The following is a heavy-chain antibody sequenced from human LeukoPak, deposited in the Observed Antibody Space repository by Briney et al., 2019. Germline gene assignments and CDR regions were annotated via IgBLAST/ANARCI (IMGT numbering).Heavy chain of an antibody. Sequence: ASVKVSCKASGYTFTSYDINWVRQATGQGLEWMGRMNPNSGNTGYAQKFQGRVTITRNTSISTAYMELSSLRSEDTAVYYCARSHRRYSYGYDYWGQGTLVTVSS. V-gene: IGHV1-8*03. D-gene: IGHD5-18*01. J-gene: IGHJ4*02. CDR3: ARSHRRYSYGYDY. CDR2: MNPNSGNT. CDR1: GYTFTSYD.